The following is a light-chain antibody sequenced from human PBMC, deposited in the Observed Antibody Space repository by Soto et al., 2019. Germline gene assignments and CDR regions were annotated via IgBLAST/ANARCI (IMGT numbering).Light chain of an antibody. CDR1: QSVSSSY. V-gene: IGKV3-20*01. Sequence: EIVLTQSPGTLSLSPGERATLSCRASQSVSSSYLAWYQQKPGQATRLLIYGASSRATGIPDRFSGSGSGTDFTLTISRLEPEDCAGYYCQQYGSSSWTVGQGTKVEIK. J-gene: IGKJ1*01. CDR3: QQYGSSSWT. CDR2: GAS.